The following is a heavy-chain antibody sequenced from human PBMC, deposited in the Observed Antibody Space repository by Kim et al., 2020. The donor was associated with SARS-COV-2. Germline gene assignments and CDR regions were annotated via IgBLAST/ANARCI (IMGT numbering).Heavy chain of an antibody. CDR2: ISDVGSKK. J-gene: IGHJ4*02. V-gene: IGHV3-30*18. CDR1: GFTFRTYG. Sequence: GGSLRLSCAASGFTFRTYGMHWVRQAPGKGPEWVAVISDVGSKKFHADSVKGRFTISRDNSKNTLYLQMNSLRPEDTAVYYCAKEDVQQLAKDYWGQGTLV. D-gene: IGHD6-13*01. CDR3: AKEDVQQLAKDY.